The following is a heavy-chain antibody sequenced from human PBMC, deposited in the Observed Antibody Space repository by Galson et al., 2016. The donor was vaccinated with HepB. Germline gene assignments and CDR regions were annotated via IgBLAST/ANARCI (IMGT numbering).Heavy chain of an antibody. D-gene: IGHD3-3*01. V-gene: IGHV3-30-3*01. CDR1: GFSFTSYA. Sequence: SLRLSCAASGFSFTSYAMHWVRQAPGKGLDWVAVVSYDGTNKYYADSVRGRFTIFSDNSKNTVFLQMNSLRADDTAVYYCARELKDFDFWSGYSLGYWGQGTLVIVSS. CDR3: ARELKDFDFWSGYSLGY. J-gene: IGHJ4*02. CDR2: VSYDGTNK.